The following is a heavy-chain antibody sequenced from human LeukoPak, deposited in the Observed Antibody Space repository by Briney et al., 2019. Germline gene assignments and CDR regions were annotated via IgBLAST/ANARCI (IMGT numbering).Heavy chain of an antibody. V-gene: IGHV3-74*01. Sequence: PGGSLRLSCAASGFTFSSYWMHWVRQAPGKGLVWVSRINSDGSSTSYADSVKGRFTISRDNAKNTLYLQMNSLRAEDTAVHYCARDIGYGGKHSVDYWGQGTLVTVSS. D-gene: IGHD4-23*01. CDR3: ARDIGYGGKHSVDY. J-gene: IGHJ4*02. CDR2: INSDGSST. CDR1: GFTFSSYW.